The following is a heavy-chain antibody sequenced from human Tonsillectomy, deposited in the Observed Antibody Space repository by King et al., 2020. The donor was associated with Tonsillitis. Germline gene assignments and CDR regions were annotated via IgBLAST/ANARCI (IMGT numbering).Heavy chain of an antibody. J-gene: IGHJ4*02. Sequence: VQLVESGAEVKKPGASVKVSCKASGYTFTSSGISWVRQAPGQGLEWMGWISAYNGNTNNAQKLQGRVTMTTDTSTSTAYMELRSLRSDDTAVYYSARDRTPVVVTATPPDYWGQGTLVTVSS. D-gene: IGHD2-21*02. CDR3: ARDRTPVVVTATPPDY. V-gene: IGHV1-18*04. CDR1: GYTFTSSG. CDR2: ISAYNGNT.